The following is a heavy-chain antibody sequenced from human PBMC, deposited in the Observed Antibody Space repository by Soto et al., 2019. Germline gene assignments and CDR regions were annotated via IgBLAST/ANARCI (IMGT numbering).Heavy chain of an antibody. CDR1: GFTFSSYA. V-gene: IGHV3-30-3*01. D-gene: IGHD4-4*01. CDR2: ISYDGSNK. CDR3: ARPLWRDDYNWGYFDL. Sequence: QVQLGESGGGVVQPGRSLRLSCAASGFTFSSYAMHWVRQAPGKGLEWVAVISYDGSNKCYADSVKGRFTISRDNSKNTLYLQMNSLRAEDTAVYYCARPLWRDDYNWGYFDLWGRGPLVTVSS. J-gene: IGHJ2*01.